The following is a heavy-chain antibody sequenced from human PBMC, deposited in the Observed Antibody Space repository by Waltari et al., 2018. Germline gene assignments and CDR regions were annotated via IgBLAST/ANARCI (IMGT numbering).Heavy chain of an antibody. CDR1: GGSISSYY. D-gene: IGHD2-2*01. V-gene: IGHV4-59*01. Sequence: QVQLQESGPGLVKPSETLSLTCTVSGGSISSYYWAWIRQPPGKGLDWIGYIYYSGTTNSAPSLKGRFTISVDTSKNQFSLKLGSVTAADTAVYYCARGLGYCSSNRCFDAFDIWGQGTMVTVSS. CDR2: IYYSGTT. J-gene: IGHJ3*02. CDR3: ARGLGYCSSNRCFDAFDI.